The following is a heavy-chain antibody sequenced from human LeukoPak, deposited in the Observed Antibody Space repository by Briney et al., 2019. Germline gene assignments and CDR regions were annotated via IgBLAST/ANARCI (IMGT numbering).Heavy chain of an antibody. Sequence: GGSLRLSCAASGFTFSTYWMHWVRQAPGEGLVWVSRIKSDGSDTGYADSVKGRFTISGDNAKNTLYLQMNSLRAEDTAVYYCAKDRQQLVLYYWGQGTLVTVSS. CDR2: IKSDGSDT. CDR1: GFTFSTYW. CDR3: AKDRQQLVLYY. D-gene: IGHD6-13*01. V-gene: IGHV3-74*01. J-gene: IGHJ4*02.